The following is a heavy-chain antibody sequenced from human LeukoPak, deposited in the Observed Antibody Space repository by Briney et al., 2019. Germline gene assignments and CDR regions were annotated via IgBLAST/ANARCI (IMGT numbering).Heavy chain of an antibody. CDR1: GFTVSSNY. J-gene: IGHJ4*02. V-gene: IGHV3-66*01. Sequence: PGGSLRLSCAAPGFTVSSNYMSWVRQAPGKGLGWVSVIYTGGSTYYADSVKGRFTISRDNSKNTLYLQMNSLRAEDTAVYYCYSMIVVTIRLINDYWGQGTLVTVSS. CDR2: IYTGGST. D-gene: IGHD3-22*01. CDR3: YSMIVVTIRLINDY.